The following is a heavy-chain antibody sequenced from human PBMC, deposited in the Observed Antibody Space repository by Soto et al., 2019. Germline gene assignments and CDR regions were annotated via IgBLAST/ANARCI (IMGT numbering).Heavy chain of an antibody. V-gene: IGHV1-18*01. CDR2: ISGYNGQT. Sequence: QIQLVQSGPEVKKPGASVKVSCKASGYTFTTYGISWVRQAPGQGLEWMGWISGYNGQTNYAQKFRGRVTITTDTSTGTAYRGMRSLRSDDTATYYCARDGRKELWVEGLNAMDVWGQGTTVTVSS. CDR3: ARDGRKELWVEGLNAMDV. D-gene: IGHD5-18*01. J-gene: IGHJ6*02. CDR1: GYTFTTYG.